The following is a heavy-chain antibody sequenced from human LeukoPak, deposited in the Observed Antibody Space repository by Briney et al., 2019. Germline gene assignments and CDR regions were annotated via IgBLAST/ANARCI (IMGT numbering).Heavy chain of an antibody. J-gene: IGHJ5*02. CDR3: ARSPEYYDILTGYLNWFDP. CDR1: GYTFTSYG. D-gene: IGHD3-9*01. Sequence: SVKVSCKASGYTFTSYGISWVRQAPGQGLEWMGGIIPIFGTANYAQKFQGRVTITADESTSTAYMELSSLRSEDTAVYYCARSPEYYDILTGYLNWFDPWGQGTLVTVSS. CDR2: IIPIFGTA. V-gene: IGHV1-69*13.